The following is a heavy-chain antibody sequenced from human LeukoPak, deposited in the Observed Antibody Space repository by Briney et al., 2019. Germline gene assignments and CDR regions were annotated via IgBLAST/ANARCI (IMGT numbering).Heavy chain of an antibody. CDR2: IYYSGST. D-gene: IGHD3-10*01. CDR1: GGSISSGDYY. Sequence: SETLSLTCTVSGGSISSGDYYWSWIRQPPGRGLEWIGYIYYSGSTYYNPSLKSRVTISVGTSKSQFSLRLTSVTAADTAVYYCARLHGSGSYGNAFDIWGQGTMVTVSS. V-gene: IGHV4-30-4*01. CDR3: ARLHGSGSYGNAFDI. J-gene: IGHJ3*02.